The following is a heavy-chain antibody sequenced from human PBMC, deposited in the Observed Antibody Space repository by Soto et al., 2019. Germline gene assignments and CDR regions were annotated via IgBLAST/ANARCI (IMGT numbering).Heavy chain of an antibody. CDR2: IIPMFDTP. Sequence: GASGKVCCKASGGTFSSDAFSWVRQAPGQGLEWMGGIIPMFDTPIYAQKFQDRVTITADESTSTAYMQLSSLRSGDTAVYYCARSGGLDRDFNYWGQGSLVTVSS. J-gene: IGHJ4*02. V-gene: IGHV1-69*13. CDR1: GGTFSSDA. CDR3: ARSGGLDRDFNY. D-gene: IGHD2-15*01.